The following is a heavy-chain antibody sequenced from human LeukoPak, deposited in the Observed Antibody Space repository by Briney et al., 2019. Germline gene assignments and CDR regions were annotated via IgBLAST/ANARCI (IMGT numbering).Heavy chain of an antibody. CDR2: FYRGGNT. D-gene: IGHD2-15*01. V-gene: IGHV3-53*01. Sequence: GGSLRLSVPASGFTVSSGHMHWVGKAPGQALNWVATFYRGGNTYHADSVKGRLTVSRDNLKNTVSLQMDSLRAEDTAVYYCATSKSATYDGLDLWGQGTRVTVSS. CDR3: ATSKSATYDGLDL. CDR1: GFTVSSGH. J-gene: IGHJ3*01.